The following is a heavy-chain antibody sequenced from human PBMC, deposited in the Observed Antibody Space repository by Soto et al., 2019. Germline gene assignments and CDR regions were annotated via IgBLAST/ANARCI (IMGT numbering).Heavy chain of an antibody. CDR3: SRGVVVVVAATGMDYYYMDV. J-gene: IGHJ6*03. V-gene: IGHV1-46*01. Sequence: ASVKVSCKASGYTFTSYYMHWVRQAPGQGLEWMGIINPMCGTANYAQKFQGRVTITADKSTSTAYMELSSLRSEDTAVYYCSRGVVVVVAATGMDYYYMDVWGKGTTVTVSS. CDR1: GYTFTSYY. D-gene: IGHD2-15*01. CDR2: INPMCGTA.